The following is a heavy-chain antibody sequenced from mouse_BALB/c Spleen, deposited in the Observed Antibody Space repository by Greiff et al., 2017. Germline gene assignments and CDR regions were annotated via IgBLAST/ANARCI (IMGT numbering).Heavy chain of an antibody. CDR1: GFTFTDYY. CDR2: IRNKANGYTT. J-gene: IGHJ4*01. V-gene: IGHV7-3*02. CDR3: ARDMEDAMDY. Sequence: QLVESGGGLVQPGGSLRLSCATSGFTFTDYYMSWVRQPPGKALEWLGFIRNKANGYTTEYSASVKGRFTISRDNSQSILYLQMNTLRAEDSATYYCARDMEDAMDYWGQGTSVTVSS.